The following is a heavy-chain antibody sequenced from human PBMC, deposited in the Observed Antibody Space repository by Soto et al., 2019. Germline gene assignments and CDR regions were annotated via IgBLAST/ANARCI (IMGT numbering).Heavy chain of an antibody. V-gene: IGHV4-39*01. CDR3: ATNYAYYYYYGMDV. CDR2: IYYSVST. J-gene: IGHJ6*02. Sequence: SYTLSLTCTVSGGSISSSSYYWGWIRQPPGKGLEWIGSIYYSVSTYYNPSLKSRVTISVDTSKNQFSLKLSSVTAADTTVYYCATNYAYYYYYGMDVWGQGTTVTVSS. D-gene: IGHD4-4*01. CDR1: GGSISSSSYY.